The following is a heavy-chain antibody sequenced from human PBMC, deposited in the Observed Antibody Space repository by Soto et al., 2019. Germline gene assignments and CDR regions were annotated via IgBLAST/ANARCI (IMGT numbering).Heavy chain of an antibody. J-gene: IGHJ4*02. CDR3: ARDCRYYDILTGSFDY. CDR2: ISSSSSYI. CDR1: GFTFSSYS. Sequence: GGSLRLSCAASGFTFSSYSMNWVRQAPGKGLEWVSSISSSSSYIYYADSVKGRFTISRDNAKNSLYLQMNSLRAEDTAVYYCARDCRYYDILTGSFDYWGQGTLVTVSS. D-gene: IGHD3-9*01. V-gene: IGHV3-21*01.